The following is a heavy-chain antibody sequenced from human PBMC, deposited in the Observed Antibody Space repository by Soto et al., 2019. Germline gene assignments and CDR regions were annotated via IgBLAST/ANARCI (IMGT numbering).Heavy chain of an antibody. CDR3: GGEDLSSGGAGTFHH. D-gene: IGHD2-15*01. V-gene: IGHV3-30*04. Sequence: QVQLVESGGGVVQRGESLRLSCAASGFTFNNYPMHWVRQSPGKGLEWVAGIGSDGTSTHFPDSVKGRFTISRDNPKKTTYLRMDSLLLDDTAMYYCGGEDLSSGGAGTFHHWGQGTLVTVSS. J-gene: IGHJ1*01. CDR1: GFTFNNYP. CDR2: IGSDGTST.